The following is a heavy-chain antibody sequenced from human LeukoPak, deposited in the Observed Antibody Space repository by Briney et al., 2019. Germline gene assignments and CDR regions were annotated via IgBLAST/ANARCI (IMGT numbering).Heavy chain of an antibody. CDR2: INPNSGGT. Sequence: ASVKVSCKASGYTFTGYYMHWVRQAPGQGLEWMGRINPNSGGTNYAQKFQGRVTMTRDTSISTAYMELSRLRSDDTAVYYCARDRRWPAAGYYYYMDVWGKGTTVTVPS. CDR1: GYTFTGYY. J-gene: IGHJ6*03. V-gene: IGHV1-2*06. CDR3: ARDRRWPAAGYYYYMDV. D-gene: IGHD5-24*01.